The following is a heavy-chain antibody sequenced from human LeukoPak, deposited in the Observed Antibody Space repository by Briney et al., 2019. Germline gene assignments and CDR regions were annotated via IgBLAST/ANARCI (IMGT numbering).Heavy chain of an antibody. Sequence: GRSLRLSCAASGFTFTSYGMHWVRQAPGKGLEWVAIISYDGSHECYADSVKGRFTISRDNSKNTLYLQMNSLRTEDTAVYYCARDNYGGNTEDYWGQGTLVTVSS. D-gene: IGHD3-16*01. J-gene: IGHJ4*02. CDR3: ARDNYGGNTEDY. CDR2: ISYDGSHE. V-gene: IGHV3-30*03. CDR1: GFTFTSYG.